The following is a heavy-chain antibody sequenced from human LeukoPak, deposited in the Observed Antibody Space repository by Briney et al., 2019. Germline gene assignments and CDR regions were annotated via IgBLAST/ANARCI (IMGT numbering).Heavy chain of an antibody. J-gene: IGHJ6*03. CDR3: AKGSKAVLFTRDHYMDV. Sequence: GGSLRLSCAASGFTFSSYDIHWVRQAPGKGLEWVAFIRYDGSNKYYADSVRGRFTISRDNSKNTLYLHMNSLRAEDTAMYFCAKGSKAVLFTRDHYMDVWGKGTTVTISS. CDR1: GFTFSSYD. D-gene: IGHD6-19*01. V-gene: IGHV3-30*02. CDR2: IRYDGSNK.